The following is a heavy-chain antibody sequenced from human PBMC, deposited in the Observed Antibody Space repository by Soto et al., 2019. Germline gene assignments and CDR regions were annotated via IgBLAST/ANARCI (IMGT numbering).Heavy chain of an antibody. Sequence: QPVGSLRLSCSASGFTFSSYAMHWVRQAPGKGLEYVSAISSNGGSTYYADSVKGRFTISRDNSKNTLYLQMSSLRAEDTAVYYCVIPPISGLFDPWGQGTLVTVSS. D-gene: IGHD3-3*02. V-gene: IGHV3-64D*06. CDR2: ISSNGGST. J-gene: IGHJ5*02. CDR1: GFTFSSYA. CDR3: VIPPISGLFDP.